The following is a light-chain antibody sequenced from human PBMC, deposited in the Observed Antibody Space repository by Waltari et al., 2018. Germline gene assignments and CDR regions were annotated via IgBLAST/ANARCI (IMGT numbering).Light chain of an antibody. CDR3: QQRSNWPPIT. CDR1: QSVSSY. V-gene: IGKV3-11*01. CDR2: DAY. Sequence: EIVLTQSTATLSLSPGERDTLSCRARQSVSSYLPWYQQKPGQTPRLLIYDAYKRTTGIAARCSGSRSGTDFTLTISSLEPEDFAAYYCQQRSNWPPITFGQGTRLEIK. J-gene: IGKJ5*01.